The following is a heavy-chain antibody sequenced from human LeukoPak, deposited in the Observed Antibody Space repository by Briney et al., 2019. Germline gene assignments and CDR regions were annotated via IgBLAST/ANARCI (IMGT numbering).Heavy chain of an antibody. Sequence: GGSLRLSCGASGFTFSSYWMSWARQAPGKGLEWVANIKQDGSEKYYVDSVKGRFTISRDNAKNSLYLQMNSLRAEDTAVYYCAREAGGSSNWGQGTLVTVSS. CDR3: AREAGGSSN. D-gene: IGHD2-2*01. CDR1: GFTFSSYW. V-gene: IGHV3-7*01. J-gene: IGHJ4*02. CDR2: IKQDGSEK.